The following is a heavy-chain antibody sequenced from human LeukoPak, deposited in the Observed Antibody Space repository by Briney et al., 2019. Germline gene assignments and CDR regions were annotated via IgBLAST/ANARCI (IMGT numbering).Heavy chain of an antibody. J-gene: IGHJ6*04. CDR1: GFTFSSYA. Sequence: PGGSLRLSCAASGFTFSSYAMSWVRQAPGKGLEWVSAISGSGGSTYYADSVKGRFTISRDNSKNTLYLQMNSLRAEDTAVYYCAKDGSGSYYYYGMDVWAKGPRSPSPQ. CDR2: ISGSGGST. CDR3: AKDGSGSYYYYGMDV. D-gene: IGHD3-10*01. V-gene: IGHV3-23*01.